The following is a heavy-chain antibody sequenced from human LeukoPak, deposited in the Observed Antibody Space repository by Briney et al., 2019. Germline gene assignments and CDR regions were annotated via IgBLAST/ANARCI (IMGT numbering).Heavy chain of an antibody. D-gene: IGHD5-18*01. CDR3: ARGRRGYGYVDY. CDR1: GGSISSDNYY. J-gene: IGHJ4*02. V-gene: IGHV4-39*07. Sequence: PSETLSLTCTVSGGSISSDNYYWSWIRQPPGEGLEETGSFHGGLIFYKSSLTSRVTISVDTSKSQFSLKLGSVSAADTAVYYCARGRRGYGYVDYWGQGTLVTVSS. CDR2: FHGGLI.